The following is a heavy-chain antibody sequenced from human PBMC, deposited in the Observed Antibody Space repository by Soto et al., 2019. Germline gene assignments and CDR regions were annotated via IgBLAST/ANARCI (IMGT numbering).Heavy chain of an antibody. Sequence: EVQLVESGGGLVQPGGSLRLSCAASGLTFGDYWMNWVRQAPGKGLEWVANIGKDGSEKNYVDSVKGRFTISRDSATNSLFLQMSSLRVEDTAVYFCAGWIGWESEFWGPGTHVTVSS. V-gene: IGHV3-7*05. CDR1: GLTFGDYW. CDR3: AGWIGWESEF. J-gene: IGHJ4*02. D-gene: IGHD6-19*01. CDR2: IGKDGSEK.